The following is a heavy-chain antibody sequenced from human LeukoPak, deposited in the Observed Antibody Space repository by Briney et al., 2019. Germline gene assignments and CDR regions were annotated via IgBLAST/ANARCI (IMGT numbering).Heavy chain of an antibody. V-gene: IGHV1-2*02. Sequence: ASVKVSCKASGYTFTSYDINWVRQAPGQGLEWMGWINPNSGGTNYAQKFQGRVTMTRDTSISTAYMELSRLRSDDTAVYYCARGTATFDYWGQGTLVTVSS. CDR3: ARGTATFDY. CDR2: INPNSGGT. D-gene: IGHD6-25*01. CDR1: GYTFTSYD. J-gene: IGHJ4*02.